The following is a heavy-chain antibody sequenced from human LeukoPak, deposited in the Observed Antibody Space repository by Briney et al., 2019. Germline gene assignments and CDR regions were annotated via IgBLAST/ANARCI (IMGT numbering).Heavy chain of an antibody. J-gene: IGHJ3*02. V-gene: IGHV4-59*01. Sequence: SETLSLTCTVSGGSINNYYWNWVRQPPRKGLEWIGYIYNSGSTSGSTNYNPSLKSRVTISGDTSKNQFSLKLTSVTAADTAVYHCARNPPGIRQNAFDIWGQGAMVTVSS. CDR3: ARNPPGIRQNAFDI. CDR2: IYNSGST. CDR1: GGSINNYY.